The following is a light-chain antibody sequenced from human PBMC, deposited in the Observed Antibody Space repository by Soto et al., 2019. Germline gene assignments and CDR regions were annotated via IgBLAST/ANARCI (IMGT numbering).Light chain of an antibody. V-gene: IGKV1-5*03. CDR3: QHYTAYSPWT. CDR1: LTISSW. J-gene: IGKJ1*01. CDR2: KGS. Sequence: DIEMTQSPSTLSASVGDRVTITCRASLTISSWLAWYQQKPGKAPKLLIYKGSSLETGVPSRFSGSGYGTEFTLTMSSLQRDDFASYYCQHYTAYSPWTFGQGTRVEIK.